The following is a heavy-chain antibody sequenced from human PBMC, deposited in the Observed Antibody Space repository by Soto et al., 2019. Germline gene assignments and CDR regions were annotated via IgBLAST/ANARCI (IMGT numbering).Heavy chain of an antibody. D-gene: IGHD6-13*01. CDR2: IIPIFGTA. CDR3: ASIAAAGPTQEYFQH. Sequence: QVQLVQSGAEVQKPGSSVKVSCKASGGTFSSYAISWVRQAPGQGLEWMGGIIPIFGTANYAQKFQGRVTITADESTSTAYMELSSLRSEDTAVYYCASIAAAGPTQEYFQHWGQGTLVTVSS. V-gene: IGHV1-69*01. CDR1: GGTFSSYA. J-gene: IGHJ1*01.